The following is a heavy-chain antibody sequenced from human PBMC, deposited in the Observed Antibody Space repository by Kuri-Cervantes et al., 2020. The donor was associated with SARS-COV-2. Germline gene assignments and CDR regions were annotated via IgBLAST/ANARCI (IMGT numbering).Heavy chain of an antibody. J-gene: IGHJ6*03. Sequence: GRSLRLSCAASGFTFSSYSMNWVRQAPGKGLEWVSSISSSSSYIYYADSVKGRFTIPRDNAKNSLYLQMNSLRAEDTAVYYCARGRSDYYDILTGYSPYYYYYMDVWGKGTTVTVSS. CDR2: ISSSSSYI. V-gene: IGHV3-21*01. CDR3: ARGRSDYYDILTGYSPYYYYYMDV. CDR1: GFTFSSYS. D-gene: IGHD3-9*01.